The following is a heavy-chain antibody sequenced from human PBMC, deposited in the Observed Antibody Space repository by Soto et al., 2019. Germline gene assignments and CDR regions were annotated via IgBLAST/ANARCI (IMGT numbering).Heavy chain of an antibody. CDR3: AKDTLLWFGELLVNYGMDV. CDR2: ISYDGSNK. J-gene: IGHJ6*02. D-gene: IGHD3-10*01. Sequence: QVQLVESGGGVVQPGRSLRLSCAASGFTFSSYGMHWVRQAPGKGLEWVAVISYDGSNKYYADSVKGRFTISRDNSKNTLCLQMNSLRAEDTAVYYCAKDTLLWFGELLVNYGMDVWGQWTTVTVSS. V-gene: IGHV3-30*18. CDR1: GFTFSSYG.